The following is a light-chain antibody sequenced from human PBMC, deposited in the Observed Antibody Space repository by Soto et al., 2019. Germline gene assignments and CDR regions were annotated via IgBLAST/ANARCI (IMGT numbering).Light chain of an antibody. CDR2: RDD. V-gene: IGLV1-47*01. Sequence: QSVLTQPPSASGTPGQRVTISCSGSTSNIGTNYVYWYQQLPGTAPKLLIYRDDQRPSGVPDRFSGSKSGTSASLAISGLRSEDEADYFCAAWDDSLSGFHVFGTGTTLTVL. J-gene: IGLJ1*01. CDR1: TSNIGTNY. CDR3: AAWDDSLSGFHV.